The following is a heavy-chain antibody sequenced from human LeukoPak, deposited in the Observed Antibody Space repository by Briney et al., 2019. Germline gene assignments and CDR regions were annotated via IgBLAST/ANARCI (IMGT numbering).Heavy chain of an antibody. CDR1: GFTFSTYN. Sequence: GGSLRLSCAASGFTFSTYNMNWVRQAPGKRLEWVSSITSSSSYAFYADSVKGRFTISRDNAKSSLYLQMNNLRAEDTAVYYCARDPYSGHYGNAYYYYMDVWGKGTTVTISS. CDR3: ARDPYSGHYGNAYYYYMDV. V-gene: IGHV3-21*01. D-gene: IGHD5-12*01. CDR2: ITSSSSYA. J-gene: IGHJ6*03.